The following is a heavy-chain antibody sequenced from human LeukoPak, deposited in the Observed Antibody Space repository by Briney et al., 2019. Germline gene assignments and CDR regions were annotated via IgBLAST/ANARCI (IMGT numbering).Heavy chain of an antibody. CDR1: GGSFSGYY. Sequence: SETLSLTCAVYGGSFSGYYWSWIRQPPGKGLEWIGEINHSGSTNYNPSLKSRVTISVDTSKSQFSLKLSSVTAADTAVYYCARVRATGAFDIWGQGTMVTVSS. J-gene: IGHJ3*02. D-gene: IGHD5-12*01. V-gene: IGHV4-34*01. CDR3: ARVRATGAFDI. CDR2: INHSGST.